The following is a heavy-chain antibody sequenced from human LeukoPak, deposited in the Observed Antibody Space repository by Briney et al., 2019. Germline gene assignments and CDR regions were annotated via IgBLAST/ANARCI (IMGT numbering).Heavy chain of an antibody. CDR1: GGSISSGGYY. D-gene: IGHD3-22*01. J-gene: IGHJ4*02. V-gene: IGHV3-23*01. CDR2: IDGGGGRT. CDR3: AKDFYDSSGSRYDY. Sequence: ETLSLTCTVSGGSISSGGYYWSWVRQAPGVGLEWVSAIDGGGGRTWHADSVRGRFTISRDNSKNTLFMQMNSLRAEDTAVYYCAKDFYDSSGSRYDYWGQGTLVTVSS.